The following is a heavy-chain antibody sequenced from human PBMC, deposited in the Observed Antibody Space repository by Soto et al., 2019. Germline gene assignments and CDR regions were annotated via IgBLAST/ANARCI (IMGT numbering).Heavy chain of an antibody. V-gene: IGHV4-31*03. CDR2: IYYSGST. CDR3: ARGGVTTLSDAFDI. Sequence: PSETLSLTCTVSGGSISSGGYYWSWIRQHPGKGLEWIGYIYYSGSTYYNPSLKSRVTISVDTSKNQFSLKLSSVTAADTAVYYCARGGVTTLSDAFDIWGQGTMVTVSS. CDR1: GGSISSGGYY. J-gene: IGHJ3*02. D-gene: IGHD4-17*01.